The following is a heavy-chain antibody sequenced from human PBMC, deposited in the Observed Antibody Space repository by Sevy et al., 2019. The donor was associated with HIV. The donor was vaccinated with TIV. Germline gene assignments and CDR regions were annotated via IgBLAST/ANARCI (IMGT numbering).Heavy chain of an antibody. J-gene: IGHJ4*02. CDR2: ISYDGSNK. V-gene: IGHV3-30-3*01. D-gene: IGHD4-17*01. Sequence: GGSLRLSCAASGFTFSSYAMHWVRQAPGKGLEWVAVISYDGSNKYYADSVKGRFTISRDNSKNTLYLQMNSLRAEDTAVYYCAREPYYGDNYYYFDYRGQGTLVTVSS. CDR3: AREPYYGDNYYYFDY. CDR1: GFTFSSYA.